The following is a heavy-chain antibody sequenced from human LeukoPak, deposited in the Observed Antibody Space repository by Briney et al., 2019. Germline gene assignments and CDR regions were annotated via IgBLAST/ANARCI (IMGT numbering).Heavy chain of an antibody. CDR3: ARDENWTFDY. CDR2: ISSGSGTS. D-gene: IGHD1-1*01. V-gene: IGHV3-48*02. CDR1: GFTFSSYS. J-gene: IGHJ4*02. Sequence: GGSLRLSCVASGFTFSSYSMTWVRQAPGKGLEWVSYISSGSGTSTYAESVKGRFTISRDTAKNSLYLQMNSLRDDDTGVYYCARDENWTFDYWDQGALVTVSS.